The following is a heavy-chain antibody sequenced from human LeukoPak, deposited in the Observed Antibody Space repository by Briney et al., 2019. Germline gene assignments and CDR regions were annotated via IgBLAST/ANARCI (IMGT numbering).Heavy chain of an antibody. Sequence: SETLSLTCTVSGGSISTYYWNWIRQPPGKGLEWIGYIYYSGTTNYNPSLKSRVSMSVDTSKNQFSLKLSSVTAADTAVYYCARASPYAPIAYWGQGTLVTVSS. CDR3: ARASPYAPIAY. CDR2: IYYSGTT. D-gene: IGHD3-22*01. V-gene: IGHV4-59*01. CDR1: GGSISTYY. J-gene: IGHJ4*02.